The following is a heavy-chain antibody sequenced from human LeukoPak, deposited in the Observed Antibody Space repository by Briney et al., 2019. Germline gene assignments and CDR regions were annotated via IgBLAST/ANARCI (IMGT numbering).Heavy chain of an antibody. CDR1: GFTLSSYA. J-gene: IGHJ4*02. CDR2: ISSSGGST. CDR3: ARSLSSRFSGPRRPYYFDS. Sequence: GGSLRLSCAASGFTLSSYAMSWVRQAPGKGLQWVSGISSSGGSTYYVDSVKGRFTISTDNYKNTLYLQMNSLRAEDTAVYYCARSLSSRFSGPRRPYYFDSWGQGTLVTVSS. V-gene: IGHV3-23*01. D-gene: IGHD3-16*02.